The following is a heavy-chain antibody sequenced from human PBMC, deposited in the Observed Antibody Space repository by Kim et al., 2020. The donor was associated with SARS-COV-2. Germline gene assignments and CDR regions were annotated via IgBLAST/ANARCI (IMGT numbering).Heavy chain of an antibody. Sequence: YYADSVKGRFTISRSNAKKSLYLQMTSLRAEDTAVYYCASVYSSGWSLDYWGQGTLVTVSS. D-gene: IGHD6-19*01. V-gene: IGHV3-11*01. J-gene: IGHJ4*02. CDR3: ASVYSSGWSLDY.